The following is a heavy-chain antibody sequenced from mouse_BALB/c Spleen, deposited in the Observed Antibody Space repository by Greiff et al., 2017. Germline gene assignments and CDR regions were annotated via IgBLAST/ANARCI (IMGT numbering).Heavy chain of an antibody. Sequence: EVQLQESGPGLVKPSQSLSLTCTVTGYSITSDYAWNWIRQFPGNKLEWMGYISYSGSTSYNPSLKSRISITRDTSKNQFFLQLNSVTTEDTATYYCARSLYYGNPPWFAYWGQGTLVTVSA. CDR3: ARSLYYGNPPWFAY. CDR1: GYSITSDYA. V-gene: IGHV3-2*02. D-gene: IGHD2-1*01. J-gene: IGHJ3*01. CDR2: ISYSGST.